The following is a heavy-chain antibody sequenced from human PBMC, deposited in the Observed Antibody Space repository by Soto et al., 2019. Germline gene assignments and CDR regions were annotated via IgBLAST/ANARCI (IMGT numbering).Heavy chain of an antibody. Sequence: QVPLVQSGAEVKKPGSSVRVSCEASGDTSTIYTISWVRQAPGQGLTWMGRIVPHLELTNYAPNFQGRVTITADKSTGKAYMELSSLTFDDTAVYFCATDKFGAGRVGAYSWGQGTRVIVSS. CDR1: GDTSTIYT. CDR2: IVPHLELT. CDR3: ATDKFGAGRVGAYS. V-gene: IGHV1-69*08. J-gene: IGHJ5*02. D-gene: IGHD1-26*01.